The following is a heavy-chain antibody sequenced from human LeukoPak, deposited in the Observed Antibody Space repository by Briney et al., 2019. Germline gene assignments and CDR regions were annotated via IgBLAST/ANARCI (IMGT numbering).Heavy chain of an antibody. CDR3: ARVFDDVSGDYDSSGYPDY. D-gene: IGHD3-22*01. V-gene: IGHV3-48*03. J-gene: IGHJ4*02. CDR2: ISSSGSTI. CDR1: GFTFSSYE. Sequence: GGSLRLSCAATGFTFSSYEMNWVRQAPGKGLEWVSYISSSGSTIYYADSVKGRFTISRDNAKNSLYLQMNSLRAEDTAVYYCARVFDDVSGDYDSSGYPDYWGQGTLVTVSS.